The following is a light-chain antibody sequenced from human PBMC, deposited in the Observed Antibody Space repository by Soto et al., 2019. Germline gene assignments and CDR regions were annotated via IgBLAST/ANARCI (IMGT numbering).Light chain of an antibody. Sequence: DIQMTQSPSSLSASVGDRVIITCRTSQSISNYLNWYQHKPGKAPKVLISAASNLQSGVTSRFSGSGSGTVFTLTISSLQPEDFATYFCQQSYTLSPLTFGGGTKVEIK. CDR2: AAS. V-gene: IGKV1-39*01. CDR3: QQSYTLSPLT. CDR1: QSISNY. J-gene: IGKJ4*01.